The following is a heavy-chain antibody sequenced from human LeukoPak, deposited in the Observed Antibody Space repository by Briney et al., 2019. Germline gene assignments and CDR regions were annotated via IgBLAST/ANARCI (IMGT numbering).Heavy chain of an antibody. CDR3: ARADDRSGYFGGRFDS. D-gene: IGHD3-22*01. Sequence: SETLSLTCTVSGGPISTYYWSWIRQPPGKRLEWIGYISYSGGTNYNPSLKSRVTISVDTSKNQFSLKLTSVTAADTALYYCARADDRSGYFGGRFDSWGQGTLVTASS. V-gene: IGHV4-59*01. CDR2: ISYSGGT. CDR1: GGPISTYY. J-gene: IGHJ5*01.